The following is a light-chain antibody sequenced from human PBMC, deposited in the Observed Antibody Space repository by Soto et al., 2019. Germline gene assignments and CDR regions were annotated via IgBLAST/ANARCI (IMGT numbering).Light chain of an antibody. J-gene: IGKJ4*01. Sequence: DIQMTQSPSSLFASVGDRVPITCRASQTVISYLNWYQQKPGKAPKILIYDASSLHSGVPSRFSGSGSGTDFTLTISSLQPEDFATYYCQQSYSNPLTFAGGTKVDI. CDR3: QQSYSNPLT. CDR2: DAS. CDR1: QTVISY. V-gene: IGKV1-39*01.